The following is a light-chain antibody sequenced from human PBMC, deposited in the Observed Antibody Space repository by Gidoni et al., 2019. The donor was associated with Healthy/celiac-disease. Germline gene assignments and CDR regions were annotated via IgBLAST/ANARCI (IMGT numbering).Light chain of an antibody. Sequence: DIVMTPSPYSLAALLGESATINYTSSQSILFSYNNKNYLAWYQQKPGQPPKMLIYWASNRESGVPDRFSGSGSGTDFTLTINSLQAEDVAVYYCQQYYGTPLTFGGGTKVEIK. J-gene: IGKJ4*01. CDR3: QQYYGTPLT. V-gene: IGKV4-1*01. CDR2: WAS. CDR1: QSILFSYNNKNY.